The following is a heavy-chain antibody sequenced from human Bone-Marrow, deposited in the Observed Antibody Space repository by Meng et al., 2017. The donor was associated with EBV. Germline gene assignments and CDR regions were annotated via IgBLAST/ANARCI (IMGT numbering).Heavy chain of an antibody. Sequence: DVQLAHAGGRCGQAAGSLRLSWEASGNNLHSTAVHGVRQTSGEGLEWVGRITTKRSDHATAYIASVEGRFTVSRDDSANTADLRMSSLKTEDSAIYYCTNLDYWGQGILVTVSS. CDR3: TNLDY. CDR2: ITTKRSDHAT. J-gene: IGHJ4*02. V-gene: IGHV3-73*02. CDR1: GNNLHSTA.